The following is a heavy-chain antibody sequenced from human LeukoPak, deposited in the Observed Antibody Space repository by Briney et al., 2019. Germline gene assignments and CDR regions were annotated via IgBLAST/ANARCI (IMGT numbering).Heavy chain of an antibody. CDR2: INHSGST. CDR3: ARDFRVCSSGSCYSGPFDY. J-gene: IGHJ4*02. D-gene: IGHD2-15*01. Sequence: PSETLSLTCAVYGGSFSGYYWSWIRQPPGKGLEWIGEINHSGSTNYNPSLKSRVTISVDTSENQFSLKLSSVTAADTAVYYCARDFRVCSSGSCYSGPFDYWGQGTLVTVSS. CDR1: GGSFSGYY. V-gene: IGHV4-34*01.